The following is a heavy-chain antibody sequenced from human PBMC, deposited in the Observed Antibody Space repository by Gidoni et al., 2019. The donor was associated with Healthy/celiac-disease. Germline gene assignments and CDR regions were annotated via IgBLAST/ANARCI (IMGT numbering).Heavy chain of an antibody. J-gene: IGHJ6*02. CDR1: GFTFSSYA. Sequence: EVQLLESGGGLVQPGGSLRLSCAASGFTFSSYAMSWVRQAPGKGLEWVSAISGSGGSTYYADSVKGRFTISRDNSKNTLYLQMNSLRAEDTAVYYCAKGGSLEWLLSHTTYGMDVWGQGTTVTVSS. CDR3: AKGGSLEWLLSHTTYGMDV. CDR2: ISGSGGST. V-gene: IGHV3-23*01. D-gene: IGHD3-3*01.